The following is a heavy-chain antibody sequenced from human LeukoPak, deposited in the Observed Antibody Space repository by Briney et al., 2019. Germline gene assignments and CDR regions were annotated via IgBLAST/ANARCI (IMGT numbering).Heavy chain of an antibody. D-gene: IGHD3-22*01. CDR3: ARPRRGYYDSTSSYAFDI. CDR1: GGSFSGYY. Sequence: SETLSLTCAVYGGSFSGYYWSWIRQPPGKGLEWIGEINHSGSTNYNPSLKSRVTISVDTSKNQFSLKLSSVTAADTAVYYCARPRRGYYDSTSSYAFDIWGQGTMVTVSS. CDR2: INHSGST. J-gene: IGHJ3*02. V-gene: IGHV4-34*01.